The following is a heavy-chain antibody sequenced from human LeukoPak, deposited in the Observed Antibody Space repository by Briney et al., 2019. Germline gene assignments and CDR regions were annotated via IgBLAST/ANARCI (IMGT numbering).Heavy chain of an antibody. CDR1: GYSFTGYY. V-gene: IGHV1-2*02. J-gene: IGHJ2*01. D-gene: IGHD1-26*01. CDR2: INPNSGGT. CDR3: ARDWEGLGEYWYFDL. Sequence: GASMKVSCKASGYSFTGYYMHWVRQAPGQGLEWMGWINPNSGGTNYAQKFQGRVTMTRDTSISTAYMELSRLRSDDTAVYYCARDWEGLGEYWYFDLWGRGTLVTVSS.